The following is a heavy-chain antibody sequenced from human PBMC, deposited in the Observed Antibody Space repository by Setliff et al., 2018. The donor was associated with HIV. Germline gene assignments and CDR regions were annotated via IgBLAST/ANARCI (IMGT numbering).Heavy chain of an antibody. Sequence: SETLSLTCSVSGGSISSANYYWSWIRQHPGRGLEWIGYIYYSGSTYCNPSLKSRVTMSLDTSNNQFSLKLSSVTAADTAVYYCARGFEAADAFHIWGQGTMVTVSS. CDR3: ARGFEAADAFHI. CDR2: IYYSGST. J-gene: IGHJ3*02. D-gene: IGHD6-25*01. V-gene: IGHV4-31*02. CDR1: GGSISSANYY.